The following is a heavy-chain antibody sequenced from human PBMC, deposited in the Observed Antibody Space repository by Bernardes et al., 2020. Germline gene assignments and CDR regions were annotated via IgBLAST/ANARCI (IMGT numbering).Heavy chain of an antibody. CDR2: ISSGTYTI. Sequence: VWSLRLSCAASGFTFSSYSMNWVRQAPGKGLEWVAYISSGTYTIYYADSVKGRFTISRDNAKNSLYLQMNSLRDEDTAVYYCAGGVATMIRGVIDNWGQGTLVTVSS. CDR3: AGGVATMIRGVIDN. J-gene: IGHJ4*02. D-gene: IGHD3-10*01. CDR1: GFTFSSYS. V-gene: IGHV3-48*02.